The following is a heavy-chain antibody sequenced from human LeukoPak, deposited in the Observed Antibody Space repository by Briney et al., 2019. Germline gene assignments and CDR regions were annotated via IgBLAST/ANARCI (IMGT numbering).Heavy chain of an antibody. V-gene: IGHV3-7*01. D-gene: IGHD1-14*01. J-gene: IGHJ4*02. Sequence: PGGSLRLSCAASGFTFSSYWMSWVRQTPGKGLEWVANIKQDGSEKYYVDSVKGRFTISKDNAKNSLYLQMDSLRAEDTTVYFCAREFRKPSTGDWGQGTLVTVSS. CDR2: IKQDGSEK. CDR3: AREFRKPSTGD. CDR1: GFTFSSYW.